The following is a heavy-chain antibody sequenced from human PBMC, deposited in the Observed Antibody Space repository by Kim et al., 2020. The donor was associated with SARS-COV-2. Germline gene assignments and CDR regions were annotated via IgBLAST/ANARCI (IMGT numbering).Heavy chain of an antibody. D-gene: IGHD5-12*01. Sequence: GGSLRLSCAASEFTFSSYAMYWVRQAPGKGLEWVAVITYDGTKTYYADSVKGRFTISRDNSRNTLYLQMNSLTTEDTAVYYCAKDLHFYSGYGLEYYYGMDVGSQASTVSV. CDR1: EFTFSSYA. J-gene: IGHJ6*02. CDR2: ITYDGTKT. V-gene: IGHV3-30*04. CDR3: AKDLHFYSGYGLEYYYGMDV.